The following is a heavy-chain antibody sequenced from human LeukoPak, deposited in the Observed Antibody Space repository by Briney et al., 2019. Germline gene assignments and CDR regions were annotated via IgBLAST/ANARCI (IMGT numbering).Heavy chain of an antibody. CDR3: ARKGVSDLYYFDS. J-gene: IGHJ4*02. CDR2: IYYSGST. V-gene: IGHV4-59*08. Sequence: SETLSLTCTVSGGSISSYYWSWIRQPPGKGLEWMGNIYYSGSTNYNSSLKSRVTISVDTSKNQISLKLRSVTAADTAVYYCARKGVSDLYYFDSWGLGTLVTVSS. D-gene: IGHD3-16*01. CDR1: GGSISSYY.